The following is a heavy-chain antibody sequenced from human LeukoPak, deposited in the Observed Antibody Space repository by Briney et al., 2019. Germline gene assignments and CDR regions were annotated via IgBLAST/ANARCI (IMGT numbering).Heavy chain of an antibody. Sequence: PSETLSLTCTVSGVSISSYYWSWIRQPPGKGLEWIGYIYYSGSTNYNPSLKSRVTISVDTSKNQFSLKLSSVTAADTAVYYCARDGVSSSWYYFDYWGQGTLVTVSS. CDR2: IYYSGST. V-gene: IGHV4-59*01. CDR1: GVSISSYY. CDR3: ARDGVSSSWYYFDY. D-gene: IGHD6-13*01. J-gene: IGHJ4*02.